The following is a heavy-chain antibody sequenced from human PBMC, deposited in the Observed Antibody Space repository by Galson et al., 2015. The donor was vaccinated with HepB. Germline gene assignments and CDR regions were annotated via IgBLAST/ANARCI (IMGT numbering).Heavy chain of an antibody. CDR3: ARSRASRSNYLYQYFHMDV. CDR2: IIPIYGTT. D-gene: IGHD3-10*01. V-gene: IGHV1-69*13. CDR1: GGTFAGYA. Sequence: SVKVSCKASGGTFAGYAFNWVRQAPGQRLEWMGGIIPIYGTTHYPQKFQDRVTITADESTNTAYMDLTSLTSEDTAVYYCARSRASRSNYLYQYFHMDVWGKGTTVTVSS. J-gene: IGHJ6*03.